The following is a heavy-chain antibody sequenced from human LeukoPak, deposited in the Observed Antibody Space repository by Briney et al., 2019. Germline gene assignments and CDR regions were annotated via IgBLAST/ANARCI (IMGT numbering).Heavy chain of an antibody. V-gene: IGHV1-2*02. Sequence: GASVKVPCKASGYTFTGYYMHWVRQAPGQGLEWMGWFNPNSGGTKYAQKFQGRVTMTRDTSISTAYMELNRLISDDTAVYYCARVESLYCSSGSCYDYWGQGTLVTVSS. CDR3: ARVESLYCSSGSCYDY. CDR2: FNPNSGGT. J-gene: IGHJ4*02. CDR1: GYTFTGYY. D-gene: IGHD2-15*01.